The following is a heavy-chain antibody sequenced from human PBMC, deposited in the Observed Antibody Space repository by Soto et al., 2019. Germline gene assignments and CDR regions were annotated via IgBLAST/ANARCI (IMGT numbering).Heavy chain of an antibody. CDR1: GFTFSSYA. J-gene: IGHJ6*04. CDR2: ISGSGGST. V-gene: IGHV3-23*01. Sequence: PGGSLRLSCAASGFTFSSYAMSWVRQAPGKGLEWVSAISGSGGSTYYADSVKGRFTISRDNSKNTLYLQMNSLRAEDTAVYYCAKALTGTRYYYYGMDVWGKGTTVTVSS. CDR3: AKALTGTRYYYYGMDV.